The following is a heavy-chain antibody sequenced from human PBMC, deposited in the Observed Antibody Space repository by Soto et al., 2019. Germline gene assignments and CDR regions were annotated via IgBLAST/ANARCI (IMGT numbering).Heavy chain of an antibody. D-gene: IGHD3-10*01. CDR2: IFFSGST. Sequence: TLAVTCTVSEGSSGGRCYRGWISQPPGKGLEWIGYIFFSGSTYYNPSLNSRVTISVDTSRNQFSLKLSSVTGVDTAVYYCARGSYAEMALIRAWGQGTLVTVPQ. CDR1: EGSSGGRCY. J-gene: IGHJ5*02. V-gene: IGHV4-31*03. CDR3: ARGSYAEMALIRA.